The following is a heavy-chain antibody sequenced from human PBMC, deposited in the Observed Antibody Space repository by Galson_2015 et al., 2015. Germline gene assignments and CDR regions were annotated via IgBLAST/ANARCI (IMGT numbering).Heavy chain of an antibody. CDR1: GYTFTGYY. CDR2: INPNSGGT. Sequence: SVKVSCKASGYTFTGYYMHWVRQAPGQGLEWMGRINPNSGGTNYAQKFQGRVTMTRDTSISTAYMELSRLRSDDTAVYYCAKQRVGYSSGLDYWGQGTLVTVSS. J-gene: IGHJ4*02. D-gene: IGHD6-19*01. CDR3: AKQRVGYSSGLDY. V-gene: IGHV1-2*06.